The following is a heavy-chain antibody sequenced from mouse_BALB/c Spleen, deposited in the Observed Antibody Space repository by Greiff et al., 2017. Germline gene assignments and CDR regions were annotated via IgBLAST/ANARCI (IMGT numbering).Heavy chain of an antibody. Sequence: DVKLQESGAELVKPGASVKLSCTASGFNIKDTYMHWVKQRPEQGLEWIGRIDPANGNTKYDPKFQGKATITADTSSNTAYLQLSSLTSEDTAVYYCARSGWSFYAMDYWGQGTSVTVSS. J-gene: IGHJ4*01. CDR2: IDPANGNT. V-gene: IGHV14-3*02. D-gene: IGHD2-3*01. CDR1: GFNIKDTY. CDR3: ARSGWSFYAMDY.